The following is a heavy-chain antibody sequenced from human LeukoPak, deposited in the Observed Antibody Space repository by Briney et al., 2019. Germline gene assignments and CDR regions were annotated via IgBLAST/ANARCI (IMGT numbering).Heavy chain of an antibody. D-gene: IGHD3-22*01. CDR2: IYYSGST. Sequence: SETLSLTCTVSGGSISSYYWSWIRQPPGKGLEGIGYIYYSGSTNYNPSLKSRVTISVDTSKNQFSLKLSSVTAADTAVYYCARELYYYDSSGYRNWFDPWGQGTLVTVSS. CDR3: ARELYYYDSSGYRNWFDP. J-gene: IGHJ5*02. CDR1: GGSISSYY. V-gene: IGHV4-59*01.